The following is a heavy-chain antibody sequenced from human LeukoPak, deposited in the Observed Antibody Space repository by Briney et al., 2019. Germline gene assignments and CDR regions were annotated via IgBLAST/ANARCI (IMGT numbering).Heavy chain of an antibody. CDR2: INWNGGST. CDR1: GFTFDEYT. Sequence: GGSLRLSCAASGFTFDEYTMSWVRQVPGKGLEWVSGINWNGGSTGYADSVKGRFTISRDNAKNSLYLQMNSLRAEDTAVYYCAREGGESHYYYYMDVWGKGTTVTVSS. V-gene: IGHV3-20*04. CDR3: AREGGESHYYYYMDV. D-gene: IGHD3-10*01. J-gene: IGHJ6*03.